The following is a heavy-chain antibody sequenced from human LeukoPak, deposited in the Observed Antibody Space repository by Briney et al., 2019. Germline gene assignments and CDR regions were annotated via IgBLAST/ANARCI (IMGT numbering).Heavy chain of an antibody. D-gene: IGHD3-9*01. CDR2: ISWNSGSI. V-gene: IGHV3-9*01. Sequence: PGGSLRLSCAASGFSFDDYAMHWARHTPGKGPEWVSGISWNSGSIAYADSVKGRFTISRDNAKNSLYLQMNSLTAEDTALYYCGRDGSNILTAYAFDIWGQGTMVTVSS. CDR3: GRDGSNILTAYAFDI. J-gene: IGHJ3*02. CDR1: GFSFDDYA.